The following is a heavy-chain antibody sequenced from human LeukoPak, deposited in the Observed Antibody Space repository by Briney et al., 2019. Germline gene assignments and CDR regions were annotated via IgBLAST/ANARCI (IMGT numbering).Heavy chain of an antibody. V-gene: IGHV1-24*01. CDR1: AYSKNEFY. D-gene: IGHD3-16*01. CDR3: VLYHLREFGVITGFDS. Sequence: GASVKVSCTVSAYSKNEFYRHWVRQAPGKGLEWMGGSDPQEGKSIYAQKFQGRVSMTDDTFADTVFMELRSLTSEDTAVYYCVLYHLREFGVITGFDSWGQGTLVTVSS. J-gene: IGHJ5*01. CDR2: SDPQEGKS.